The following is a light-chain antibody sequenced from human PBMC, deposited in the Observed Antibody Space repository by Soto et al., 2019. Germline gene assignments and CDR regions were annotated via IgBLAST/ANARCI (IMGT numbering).Light chain of an antibody. Sequence: EIVLTQSPATLSLSLFERVTLSCRASQSVSNYLAWYQQKPGQAPRLLVSAASNRATGIPARFSGSGSGTDFTLTISGLEPEDFAVYYCQQYGSSSITFGQGTRLEIK. J-gene: IGKJ5*01. CDR3: QQYGSSSIT. V-gene: IGKV3-11*01. CDR2: AAS. CDR1: QSVSNY.